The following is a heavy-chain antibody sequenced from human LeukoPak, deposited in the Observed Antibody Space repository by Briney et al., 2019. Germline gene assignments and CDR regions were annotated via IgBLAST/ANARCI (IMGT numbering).Heavy chain of an antibody. Sequence: ASVKISCKVSGYTFTDYYMHWVQQAPGKGLEWMGLVDPEDGETIYAEKFQGRVTITADTSTDTAYMELSSVRSEDTAVCYCATEYIVVVPAAKGRWFDPWGQGTLVTVSS. CDR2: VDPEDGET. CDR3: ATEYIVVVPAAKGRWFDP. J-gene: IGHJ5*02. CDR1: GYTFTDYY. V-gene: IGHV1-69-2*01. D-gene: IGHD2-2*01.